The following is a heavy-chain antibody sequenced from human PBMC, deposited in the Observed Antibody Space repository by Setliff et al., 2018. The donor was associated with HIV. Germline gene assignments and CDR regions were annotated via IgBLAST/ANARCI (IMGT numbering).Heavy chain of an antibody. Sequence: KPSETLSLTCTVSGGSISTYYWTWIRQPPGKGLDWIGYIYTSGSTSYNPSLKSRLTISLDTSKNQFSLKLSSVTAADTAVYYCARQERYCTSADCYRYFNYWGQGTLVTSPQ. CDR1: GGSISTYY. CDR2: IYTSGST. V-gene: IGHV4-4*09. J-gene: IGHJ4*02. CDR3: ARQERYCTSADCYRYFNY. D-gene: IGHD2-2*02.